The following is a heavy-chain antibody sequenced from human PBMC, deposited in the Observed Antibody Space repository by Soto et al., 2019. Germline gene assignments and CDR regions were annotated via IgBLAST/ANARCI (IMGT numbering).Heavy chain of an antibody. CDR1: GYSCTSYW. CDR3: ARRIVGSTSDAFDI. V-gene: IGHV5-10-1*01. D-gene: IGHD1-26*01. CDR2: IDPSDSYT. J-gene: IGHJ3*02. Sequence: EFLKIACKGAGYSCTSYWISWVRQIPGKGLEWMGRIDPSDSYTNYSPSFQGHVTISADKSISTAYLQWSSLKASDTAMYYCARRIVGSTSDAFDIWGQGTMVTVSS.